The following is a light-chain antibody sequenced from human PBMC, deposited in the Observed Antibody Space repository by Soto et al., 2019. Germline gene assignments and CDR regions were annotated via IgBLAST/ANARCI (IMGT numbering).Light chain of an antibody. J-gene: IGKJ5*01. V-gene: IGKV1-13*02. CDR1: PDISSA. CDR2: DAS. CDR3: QQFHGYPIT. Sequence: AIQLTQSPSSLSASVGDRVTITCRASPDISSALAWYQQKPGKSPKLLIYDASTLESGVPSRFSGSGSGTDFTLTISSLQPEDFSTYYCQQFHGYPITFGQGTRLEIK.